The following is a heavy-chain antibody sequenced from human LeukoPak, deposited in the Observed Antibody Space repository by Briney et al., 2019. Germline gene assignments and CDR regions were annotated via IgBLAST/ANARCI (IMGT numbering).Heavy chain of an antibody. Sequence: SETLSLTCTVSGGSISSYYWTWIRQPPGKGLEWIGEINHGGSTNYNPSLKSRVTISIDTSKNQFSLKLSSVTAADTAVYYCARYLDYGGNSRVFQHWGQGTLVTVSS. CDR3: ARYLDYGGNSRVFQH. CDR1: GGSISSYY. CDR2: INHGGST. J-gene: IGHJ1*01. V-gene: IGHV4-34*01. D-gene: IGHD4-23*01.